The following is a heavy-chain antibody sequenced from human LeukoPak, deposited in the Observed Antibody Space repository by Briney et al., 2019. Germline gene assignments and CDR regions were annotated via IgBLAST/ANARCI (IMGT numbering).Heavy chain of an antibody. Sequence: PGGSLRLSCAASGFPFSSYAMSWVRQAPGKGLEWVSVISGSGGRTNYADSVKGRFTISRDNSKNTLYLQMNSLRAEDTAVYYCARIGSAAFTDYWGQGTLVTVSS. V-gene: IGHV3-23*01. J-gene: IGHJ4*02. D-gene: IGHD3-3*02. CDR3: ARIGSAAFTDY. CDR2: ISGSGGRT. CDR1: GFPFSSYA.